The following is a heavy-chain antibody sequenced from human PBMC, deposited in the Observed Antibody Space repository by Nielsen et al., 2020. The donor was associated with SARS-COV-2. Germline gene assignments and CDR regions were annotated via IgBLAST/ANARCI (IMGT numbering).Heavy chain of an antibody. CDR1: GFTFSSYS. D-gene: IGHD6-6*01. Sequence: GESLKISCAASGFTFSSYSMNWVRQAPGKGLEWVSSISSSSSYIYYADSVKGRFTISRDNAKNSLYLQMNSLRAEDTAVYYCATLYELFSSSGYFDYWGQGTLVTVSS. V-gene: IGHV3-21*01. CDR3: ATLYELFSSSGYFDY. J-gene: IGHJ4*02. CDR2: ISSSSSYI.